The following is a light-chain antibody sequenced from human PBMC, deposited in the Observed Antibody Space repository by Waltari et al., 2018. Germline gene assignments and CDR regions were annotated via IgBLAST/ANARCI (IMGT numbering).Light chain of an antibody. CDR1: ALSTKF. Sequence: SYELTQPPSVSVSPGQTSTITCSGDALSTKFVYWFQQKSGQAPVLLIYEDNKRPPGIPERFSGSSSGTVATLTASGAQVEDEADYYCYSADSSGIYVVFGGGTKLTV. CDR3: YSADSSGIYVV. CDR2: EDN. J-gene: IGLJ2*01. V-gene: IGLV3-10*01.